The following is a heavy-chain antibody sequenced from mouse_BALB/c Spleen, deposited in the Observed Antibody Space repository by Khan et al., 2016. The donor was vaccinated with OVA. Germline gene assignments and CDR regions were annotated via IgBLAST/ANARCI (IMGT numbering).Heavy chain of an antibody. V-gene: IGHV3-2*02. CDR3: ARENYYGYYFDY. D-gene: IGHD1-1*01. CDR2: ISYSGGT. CDR1: GYSITSGYA. J-gene: IGHJ2*01. Sequence: VQLKQSGPGLVKPSQSLSLTCTVTGYSITSGYAWNWIRQFPGNKLEWMGYISYSGGTSYNPSLKSRISITRDTSKNQFFLQLNSVTTEDTATYYCARENYYGYYFDYWGQGTTLTVSS.